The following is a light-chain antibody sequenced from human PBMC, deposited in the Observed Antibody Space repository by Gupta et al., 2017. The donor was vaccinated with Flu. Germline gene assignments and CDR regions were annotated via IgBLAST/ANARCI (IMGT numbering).Light chain of an antibody. V-gene: IGLV3-21*02. J-gene: IGLJ3*02. Sequence: SFILTQPPSVSVAPGQTASIACGENKIGSETVHWYQQKPGQAPVLVLYDDDFRPSGIPERFSGSNSGNTATLTIRRVEAGDEADYYCQVWDTASDHWLFGAGTTLTVV. CDR1: KIGSET. CDR3: QVWDTASDHWL. CDR2: DDD.